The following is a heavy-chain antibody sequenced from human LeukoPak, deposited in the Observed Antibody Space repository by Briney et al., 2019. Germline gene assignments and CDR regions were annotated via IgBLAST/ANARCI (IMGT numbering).Heavy chain of an antibody. Sequence: PGGSLRLSCAASGFTVSTYYMSWVRQAPGKGLEWVSIIYSGGNTYYADSVKGRFTISKDNSKSTLYLQRNSLRAEDTAVYYCTRAGQWTYGFQDYWGQGTLVTVSS. CDR1: GFTVSTYY. J-gene: IGHJ4*02. CDR3: TRAGQWTYGFQDY. D-gene: IGHD3-10*01. CDR2: IYSGGNT. V-gene: IGHV3-66*01.